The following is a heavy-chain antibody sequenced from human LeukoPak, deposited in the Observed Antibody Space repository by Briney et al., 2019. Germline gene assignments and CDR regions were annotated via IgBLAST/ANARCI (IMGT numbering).Heavy chain of an antibody. CDR3: ATQSIIAAAGMDY. CDR1: GYSFTTYW. D-gene: IGHD6-13*01. Sequence: GESLKISCKGSGYSFTTYWIGWVRQMPGKGLEWMGIIYPGDSDTRYSPSFQGQVTISADKSISTAYLQWSSLKASDTAMYYCATQSIIAAAGMDYWGQGTLVTVSS. CDR2: IYPGDSDT. V-gene: IGHV5-51*01. J-gene: IGHJ4*02.